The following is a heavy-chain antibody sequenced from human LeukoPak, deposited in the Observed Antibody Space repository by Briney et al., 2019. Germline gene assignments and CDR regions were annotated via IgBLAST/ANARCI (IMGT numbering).Heavy chain of an antibody. V-gene: IGHV3-23*01. J-gene: IGHJ3*02. Sequence: GGSLRLSCAASGFTFSSYGMSWVRQAPGKGLEWVSAISGSGGSTYYADSVKGRFTISRDNSKNTLYLQMNSLRAEDTAVYYCARESEQPSKFTDAFDIWGQGTMVTVSS. D-gene: IGHD6-13*01. CDR1: GFTFSSYG. CDR2: ISGSGGST. CDR3: ARESEQPSKFTDAFDI.